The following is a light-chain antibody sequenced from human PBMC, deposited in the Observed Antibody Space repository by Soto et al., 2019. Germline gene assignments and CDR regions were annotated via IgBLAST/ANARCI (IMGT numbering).Light chain of an antibody. CDR3: QLDCGFPQV. Sequence: QVTRAHNSLCVSVGDRAALICWACPTIGNFLNWYQNMPGWAPTLLFYSASSLQSGVPSRFSGSGLGADFTLTISCLQSEDFATYYRQLDCGFPQVLGQGTKV. CDR1: PTIGNF. J-gene: IGKJ1*01. CDR2: SAS. V-gene: IGKV1-39*02.